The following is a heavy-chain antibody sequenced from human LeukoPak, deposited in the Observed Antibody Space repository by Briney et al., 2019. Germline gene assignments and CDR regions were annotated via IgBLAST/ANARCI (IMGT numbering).Heavy chain of an antibody. V-gene: IGHV5-51*01. D-gene: IGHD6-19*01. CDR2: IYPGDSDT. CDR3: ASPGYSSGWSLDY. Sequence: GESLKISFSASGYSFSSYWIGWVRPMPGKGLEWMGIIYPGDSDTRYSPSFQGQVTISADKSISTAYLQWSSLKASDTAMYYCASPGYSSGWSLDYWGQGTLVTVSS. J-gene: IGHJ4*02. CDR1: GYSFSSYW.